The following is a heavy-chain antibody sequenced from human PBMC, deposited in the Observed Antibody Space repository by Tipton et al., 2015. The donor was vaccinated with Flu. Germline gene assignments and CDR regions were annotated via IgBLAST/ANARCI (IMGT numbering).Heavy chain of an antibody. D-gene: IGHD4-23*01. CDR3: AKKCTVVSPGNYFDS. Sequence: SLRLSCEASGFTFSTYAMNWVRQAPGKGLEWVSAISGSDGGTYYADSVRGRFTISRDNSKNTLYLQMNSLRAEDTAVYYCAKKCTVVSPGNYFDSWGQGTLVTASS. J-gene: IGHJ4*02. CDR1: GFTFSTYA. V-gene: IGHV3-23*01. CDR2: ISGSDGGT.